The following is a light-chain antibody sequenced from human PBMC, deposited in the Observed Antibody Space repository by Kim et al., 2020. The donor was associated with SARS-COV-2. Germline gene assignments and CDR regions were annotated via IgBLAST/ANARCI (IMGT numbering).Light chain of an antibody. CDR2: AAS. CDR1: QSVRNNY. V-gene: IGKV3-20*01. Sequence: EIVLTQSPGTLSLSPGERATLSCRASQSVRNNYFAWYQQKPGQTPRLLIHAASSRATDIPDRFGGSGSGTDFTLTISRLEPEDFGVFYCQQYGSAPNTFGQGTKLEI. CDR3: QQYGSAPNT. J-gene: IGKJ2*01.